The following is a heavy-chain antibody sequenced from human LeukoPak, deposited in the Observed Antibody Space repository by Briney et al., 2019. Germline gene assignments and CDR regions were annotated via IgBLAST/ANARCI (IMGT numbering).Heavy chain of an antibody. CDR2: ISAYNGNT. CDR1: GYTFTSYG. Sequence: ASVKVSCKASGYTFTSYGISWVRQAPGQGLEWMGWISAYNGNTNYAQKLQGGVTMTTDTSTSTAYMELRSLRSDDTAVYYCARGRLSSGSYLDYFDYWGQGTLVTVSS. V-gene: IGHV1-18*01. J-gene: IGHJ4*02. CDR3: ARGRLSSGSYLDYFDY. D-gene: IGHD3-10*01.